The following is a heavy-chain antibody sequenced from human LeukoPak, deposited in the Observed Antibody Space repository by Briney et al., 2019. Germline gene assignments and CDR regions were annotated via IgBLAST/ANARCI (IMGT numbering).Heavy chain of an antibody. J-gene: IGHJ4*02. CDR1: GFIFEDYA. CDR3: AQDTGFRSGSHYGFDQ. V-gene: IGHV3-43D*04. CDR2: ISWDGVTT. Sequence: GGSLRLSCTASGFIFEDYALHWVRQAPGKGLEWVSLISWDGVTTDYGASVRSRFIISRDNSKKSLYLEMKSLRLDDTAFYYCAQDTGFRSGSHYGFDQWGQGPLVTVSS. D-gene: IGHD3-3*01.